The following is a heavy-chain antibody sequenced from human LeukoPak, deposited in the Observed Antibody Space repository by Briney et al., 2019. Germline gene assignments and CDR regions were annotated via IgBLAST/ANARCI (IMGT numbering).Heavy chain of an antibody. CDR2: ISGSGVNT. V-gene: IGHV3-23*01. CDR3: AKDRSFGVRGVTSSDY. CDR1: GFTFSSYA. Sequence: GGSLRLSCAASGFTFSSYAMSWVRQAPGKGLEWVSFISGSGVNTYYADSVKGRFTISRDNSKNTLYLQMNSLRAEDTAVYYCAKDRSFGVRGVTSSDYWGQGTLVTVSS. J-gene: IGHJ4*02. D-gene: IGHD3-10*01.